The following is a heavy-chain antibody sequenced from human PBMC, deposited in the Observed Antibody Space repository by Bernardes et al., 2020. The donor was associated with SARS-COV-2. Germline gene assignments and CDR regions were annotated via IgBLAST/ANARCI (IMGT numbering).Heavy chain of an antibody. D-gene: IGHD1-7*01. V-gene: IGHV5-51*01. CDR1: GYSFTNYW. CDR2: IYPRDSDT. J-gene: IGHJ4*02. Sequence: GASLKISCQGSGYSFTNYWISWVRQMPGKGLEWMGVIYPRDSDTTYIPSFQGQVTISADKSISTAYLQWSSLRASDTAIYYCARRAGGTIVDSWGQGTLVTVSS. CDR3: ARRAGGTIVDS.